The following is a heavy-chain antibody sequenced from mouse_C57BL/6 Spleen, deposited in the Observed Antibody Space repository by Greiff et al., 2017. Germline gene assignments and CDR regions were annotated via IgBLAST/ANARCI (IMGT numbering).Heavy chain of an antibody. J-gene: IGHJ2*01. CDR3: ARAGSSYFYYFGG. CDR1: GFTFSSYA. D-gene: IGHD1-1*01. Sequence: EVNLVESGGGLVKPGGSLKLSCAASGFTFSSYAMSWVRQTPEKRLEWVATISDGGSYTYYPDNVKGRFTISRDNAKNNLYLQMSHLKSEDTAMYYCARAGSSYFYYFGGWGQGTTLTVAS. V-gene: IGHV5-4*03. CDR2: ISDGGSYT.